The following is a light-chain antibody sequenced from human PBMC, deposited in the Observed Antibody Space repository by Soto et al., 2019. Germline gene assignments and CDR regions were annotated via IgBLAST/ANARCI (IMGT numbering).Light chain of an antibody. Sequence: EIVMTQSPATLSVSPGEIATLSFGASQSVSSSYLAWYQQKPGQAPRLLIYGASTRATGIPARISGSGSGTEFTLTITSLQSEDFAVYYCQQYNKWRTFGQGTKVDIK. CDR2: GAS. J-gene: IGKJ1*01. CDR1: QSVSSSY. CDR3: QQYNKWRT. V-gene: IGKV3-15*01.